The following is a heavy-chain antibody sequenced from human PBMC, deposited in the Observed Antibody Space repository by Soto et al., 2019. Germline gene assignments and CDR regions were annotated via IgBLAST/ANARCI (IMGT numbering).Heavy chain of an antibody. Sequence: GASVKVSCKASGFTFTSSAVQWVRQARGQRLEWIGWIVVGSGNTNYAQKFQERVTITRDMSTSTAYMELSSLRSEDTAVYYCAAPSTIFGVVIIADYYYGMDVWGQGTTVTVSS. J-gene: IGHJ6*02. CDR3: AAPSTIFGVVIIADYYYGMDV. D-gene: IGHD3-3*01. CDR1: GFTFTSSA. CDR2: IVVGSGNT. V-gene: IGHV1-58*01.